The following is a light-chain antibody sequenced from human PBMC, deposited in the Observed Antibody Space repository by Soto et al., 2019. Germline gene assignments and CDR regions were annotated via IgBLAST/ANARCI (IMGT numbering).Light chain of an antibody. V-gene: IGLV2-14*01. CDR1: SSDVGGYNS. Sequence: QSVLTQPASGSGSPGQSITISCTGTSSDVGGYNSVSWYRQDPGKAPKLMIYDVTNRPSGVSNRFSGSKSGNTASLTISGLQAEDEADYYCSSFTTSTTYVFGPAPNVTV. CDR2: DVT. J-gene: IGLJ1*01. CDR3: SSFTTSTTYV.